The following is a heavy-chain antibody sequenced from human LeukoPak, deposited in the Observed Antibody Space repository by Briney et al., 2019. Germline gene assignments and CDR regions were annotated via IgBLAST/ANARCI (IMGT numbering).Heavy chain of an antibody. J-gene: IGHJ6*02. CDR2: ISAYNGNT. Sequence: ASVKVSCKASGYTFTSYGISWVRQAPGQGLEWMGWISAYNGNTNYAQKLQGRVTMTTDTSTSTAYMELRSLRSDDTAVYYCARKLGSSSWYYDYYYGMDVWGQGTTVTVSS. V-gene: IGHV1-18*01. CDR1: GYTFTSYG. CDR3: ARKLGSSSWYYDYYYGMDV. D-gene: IGHD6-13*01.